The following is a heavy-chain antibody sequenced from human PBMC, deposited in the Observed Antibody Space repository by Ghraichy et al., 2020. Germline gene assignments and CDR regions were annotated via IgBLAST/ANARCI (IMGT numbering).Heavy chain of an antibody. CDR2: ISYDGSNK. D-gene: IGHD2-15*01. CDR1: GFTFSSYG. J-gene: IGHJ4*02. CDR3: AKDRGGRCSGGSCGGVLL. V-gene: IGHV3-30*18. Sequence: GGSLRLSCAASGFTFSSYGMHWVRQAPGKGLEWVAVISYDGSNKYYADSVKGRFTISRDNSKNTLYLQMNSLRAEDTAVYYCAKDRGGRCSGGSCGGVLLWGQGTLVTVSS.